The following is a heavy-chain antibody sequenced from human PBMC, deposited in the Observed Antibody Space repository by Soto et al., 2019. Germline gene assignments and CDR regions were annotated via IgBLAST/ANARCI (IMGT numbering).Heavy chain of an antibody. V-gene: IGHV1-69*04. CDR1: GGTFSSYT. J-gene: IGHJ5*02. CDR3: ARDRDGYNKFNWFDP. CDR2: IIPILGIA. Sequence: SVKVSCKASGGTFSSYTISWVRQAPGQGLEWMGRIIPILGIANYAQKFQGRVTITADKSTSTAYMELSSLRSEDTAVYYCARDRDGYNKFNWFDPWGQGTLVTVSS. D-gene: IGHD5-12*01.